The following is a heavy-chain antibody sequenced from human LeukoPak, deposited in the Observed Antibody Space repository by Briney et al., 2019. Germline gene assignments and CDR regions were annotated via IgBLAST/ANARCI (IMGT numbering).Heavy chain of an antibody. D-gene: IGHD4/OR15-4a*01. CDR2: ISVSGGST. V-gene: IGHV3-23*01. CDR1: GFTFSTYA. CDR3: ATFSYGARY. Sequence: PGGSLRLSCAASGFTFSTYAMSWVRQAPGKGLEWVSAISVSGGSTYYADSVKGRFTISRDNSKNTLYLQMNSLRAEDTAVYYCATFSYGARYWGQGTLVTVSS. J-gene: IGHJ4*02.